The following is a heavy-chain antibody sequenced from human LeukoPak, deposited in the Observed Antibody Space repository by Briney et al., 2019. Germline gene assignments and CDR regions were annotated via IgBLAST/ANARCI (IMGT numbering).Heavy chain of an antibody. Sequence: GSLRLSCAASGFTFRTCGMNWVRQAPGKGLEWIGSMYYSGSTSYNPSLKSRVTMSVDTSKNQFSLKLSSVTAADTAVYYCARAGSGPYAFDIWGQGTMVTVSS. CDR2: MYYSGST. D-gene: IGHD1-14*01. J-gene: IGHJ3*02. V-gene: IGHV4-39*07. CDR1: GFTFRTCG. CDR3: ARAGSGPYAFDI.